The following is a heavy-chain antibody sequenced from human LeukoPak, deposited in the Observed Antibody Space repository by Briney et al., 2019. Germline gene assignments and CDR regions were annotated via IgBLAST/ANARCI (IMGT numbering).Heavy chain of an antibody. Sequence: ASVTVSCKASGYTFTSYYMHWVRQAPGQGLEWMGIINPSGGSTSYAQKFQGRVTMTRDTSTSTDYMELSSLRSEDTAVYYCASALRGDYGWFDPWGQGTLVTVSS. CDR3: ASALRGDYGWFDP. D-gene: IGHD4-17*01. J-gene: IGHJ5*02. V-gene: IGHV1-46*01. CDR2: INPSGGST. CDR1: GYTFTSYY.